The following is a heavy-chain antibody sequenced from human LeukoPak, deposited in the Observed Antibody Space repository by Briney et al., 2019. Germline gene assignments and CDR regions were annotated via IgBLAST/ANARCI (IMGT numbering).Heavy chain of an antibody. Sequence: PSETLSLTCTVSGYSISSGYYWGWIRQPPGKGLEWIGSIYHSGSTYYNPSLKSRVTISVDTSKNQFSLKLSSVTAADTAVYYCARHGYNYYFDYWGQGTLVTVSS. V-gene: IGHV4-38-2*02. CDR1: GYSISSGYY. D-gene: IGHD1-1*01. CDR3: ARHGYNYYFDY. J-gene: IGHJ4*02. CDR2: IYHSGST.